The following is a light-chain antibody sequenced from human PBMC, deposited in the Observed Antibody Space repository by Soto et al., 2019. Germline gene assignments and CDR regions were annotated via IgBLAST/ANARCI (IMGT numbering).Light chain of an antibody. CDR1: SSDVGGSNY. CDR3: GSYSSSSTLYV. CDR2: DVS. V-gene: IGLV2-14*03. Sequence: QSVLTQPASVSGSPGQSITISCTGTSSDVGGSNYVSWYQQHPGKAPKLMTYDVSNRPSGVSNRFSGSKSGNTASLTISGLQAEDEADYYCGSYSSSSTLYVFGTGTKVTVL. J-gene: IGLJ1*01.